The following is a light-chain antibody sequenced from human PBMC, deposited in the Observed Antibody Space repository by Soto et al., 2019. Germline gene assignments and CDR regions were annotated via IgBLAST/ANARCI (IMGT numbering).Light chain of an antibody. CDR1: KSIRSHY. CDR3: QQYGSSVT. J-gene: IGKJ1*01. CDR2: GAH. V-gene: IGKV3-20*01. Sequence: EIVLTQSPGTLSLSPGERATLSCRASKSIRSHYLAWYQQKPGQAPRLLISGAHNRAPGIPDRFSGSESGTDFTLRISRLEPEDFPVYYCQQYGSSVTFVQGTKVEIK.